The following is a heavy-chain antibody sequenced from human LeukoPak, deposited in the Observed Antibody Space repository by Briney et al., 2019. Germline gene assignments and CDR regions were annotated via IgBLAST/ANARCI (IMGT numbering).Heavy chain of an antibody. V-gene: IGHV3-48*03. CDR3: AELGITMIGGV. CDR2: ISSSGSTI. J-gene: IGHJ6*04. D-gene: IGHD3-10*02. Sequence: GGSLRLSCAASGFTFDDYGMSWVRQAPGKGLEWVSYISSSGSTIYYADSVKGRFTISRDNAKNSLYLQMNSLRAEDTAVYYCAELGITMIGGVWGKGTTVTIPS. CDR1: GFTFDDYG.